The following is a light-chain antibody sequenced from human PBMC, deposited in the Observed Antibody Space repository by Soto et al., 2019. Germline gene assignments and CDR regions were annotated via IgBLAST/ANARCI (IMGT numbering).Light chain of an antibody. J-gene: IGLJ2*01. V-gene: IGLV3-1*01. CDR3: QAWDSSTGGV. CDR2: QDS. Sequence: SYELTQPPSVSVFPGQTASITCSGDKLGDKYACWYQQKPGQSPVLVIYQDSKRPSGIPERFSGSNSGNTATLTISGTQAMDEADYYCQAWDSSTGGVFGGGTKVTVL. CDR1: KLGDKY.